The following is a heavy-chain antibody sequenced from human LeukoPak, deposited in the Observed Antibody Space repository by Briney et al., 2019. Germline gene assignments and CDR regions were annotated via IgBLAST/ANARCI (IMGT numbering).Heavy chain of an antibody. J-gene: IGHJ3*02. CDR3: ARDAEGIDAFDI. V-gene: IGHV3-66*01. CDR2: IYSGGTT. Sequence: GGSLRLSCAASGFTVSSNYMSWVRQAPGKGLEWVSVIYSGGTTYYADSVKGRFTISRDNSKNSLYLQMNSLRAEDTAVYYCARDAEGIDAFDIWGQGTMVTVSS. CDR1: GFTVSSNY.